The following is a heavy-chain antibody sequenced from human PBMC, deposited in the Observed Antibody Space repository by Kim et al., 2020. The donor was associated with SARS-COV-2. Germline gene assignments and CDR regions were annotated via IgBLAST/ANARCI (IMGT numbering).Heavy chain of an antibody. J-gene: IGHJ3*02. CDR3: AREAPESITMVREGAFDI. V-gene: IGHV3-11*05. CDR1: GFTFSDYY. Sequence: GGSLRLSCAASGFTFSDYYMSWIRQAPGKGLEWVSYISSSSSYTNYADSVKGRFTISRDNAKNSLYLQMNSLRAEDTAVYYCAREAPESITMVREGAFDIWGQGTMVTVSS. D-gene: IGHD3-10*01. CDR2: ISSSSSYT.